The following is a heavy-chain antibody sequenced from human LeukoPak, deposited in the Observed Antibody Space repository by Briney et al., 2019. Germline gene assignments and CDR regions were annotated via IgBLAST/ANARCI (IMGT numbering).Heavy chain of an antibody. V-gene: IGHV3-48*01. D-gene: IGHD3-22*01. CDR2: ISGSSSTI. Sequence: GGSLRLSCAASGFTFSSYSMNWVRQAPGKGLEWVSYISGSSSTIYYADSVKGRFTISRDNAKNSLYLQMNSLRAEDTAVYYCARVPYYYDSSGYYDYWGQGTLVTVSS. CDR1: GFTFSSYS. J-gene: IGHJ4*02. CDR3: ARVPYYYDSSGYYDY.